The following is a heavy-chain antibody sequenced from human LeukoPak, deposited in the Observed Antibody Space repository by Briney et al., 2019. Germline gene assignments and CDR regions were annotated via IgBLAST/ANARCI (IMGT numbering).Heavy chain of an antibody. CDR2: IWYDGSNK. V-gene: IGHV3-33*01. J-gene: IGHJ4*02. D-gene: IGHD2-15*01. CDR1: GFTFSSYG. Sequence: PGRSLRLSCAASGFTFSSYGMHWVRQAPGKGLEWVAVIWYDGSNKYYADFVKGRFTISRDNSKNTLYLQVNSLRAEDTAVYYCARTPGGCSGGSCYSGSSDYWGQGTLVTVSS. CDR3: ARTPGGCSGGSCYSGSSDY.